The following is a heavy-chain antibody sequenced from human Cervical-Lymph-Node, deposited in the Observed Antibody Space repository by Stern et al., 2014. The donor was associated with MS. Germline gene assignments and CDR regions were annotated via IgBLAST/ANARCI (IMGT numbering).Heavy chain of an antibody. CDR2: INSDGSST. D-gene: IGHD6-19*01. Sequence: EVQLVESGGGLVQPRGSLRLSCAASGFTFSSYWMHWVRQAPGKGLVWVSRINSDGSSTSYADSVKGRFTISRDNAKNTLYLQMNSLRAEDTAVYYCARRGSIAVAGTGLDYWGQGTLVTVSS. CDR1: GFTFSSYW. CDR3: ARRGSIAVAGTGLDY. V-gene: IGHV3-74*02. J-gene: IGHJ4*02.